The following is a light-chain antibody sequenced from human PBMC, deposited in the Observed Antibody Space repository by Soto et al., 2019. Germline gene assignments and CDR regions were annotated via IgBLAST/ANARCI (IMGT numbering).Light chain of an antibody. V-gene: IGKV1-33*01. Sequence: GGRLTITCQASQDINTYVNWYQQKPGKAPKLLIFDASTLKTGVPSRFSGSGSGTDFSFTISSLQPEDIATYYCQQSNDLVSFGQGTRLEI. J-gene: IGKJ5*01. CDR3: QQSNDLVS. CDR2: DAS. CDR1: QDINTY.